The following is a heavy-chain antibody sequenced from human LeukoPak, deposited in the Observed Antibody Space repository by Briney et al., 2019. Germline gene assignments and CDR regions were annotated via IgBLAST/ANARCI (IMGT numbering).Heavy chain of an antibody. J-gene: IGHJ5*02. D-gene: IGHD3-22*01. V-gene: IGHV3-74*01. Sequence: GGSLRLSCAASGFTFSNYRMHWVRPAPGKRLLWVSRINSDGIKPSSAGSAKGRFTISRANAKNTLNLHMTSLRAEAPPGIYCARDRGQYYETGDNWFDPWGQGTLVTVSS. CDR3: ARDRGQYYETGDNWFDP. CDR1: GFTFSNYR. CDR2: INSDGIKP.